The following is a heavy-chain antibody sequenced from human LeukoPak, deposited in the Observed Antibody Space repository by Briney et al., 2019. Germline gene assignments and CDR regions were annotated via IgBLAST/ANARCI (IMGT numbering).Heavy chain of an antibody. V-gene: IGHV3-74*01. CDR3: ARAVVVPAAMPGDYYYYMDV. Sequence: GGSLRLSCAASGFTFSSYWMHWVRQAPGKGLVWVSRVNSDGSSTTYADSVKGRFTISRDNAKNTLYLQMNSLRAEDTAVYYCARAVVVPAAMPGDYYYYMDVWGKGTTVTVSS. D-gene: IGHD2-2*01. CDR1: GFTFSSYW. J-gene: IGHJ6*03. CDR2: VNSDGSST.